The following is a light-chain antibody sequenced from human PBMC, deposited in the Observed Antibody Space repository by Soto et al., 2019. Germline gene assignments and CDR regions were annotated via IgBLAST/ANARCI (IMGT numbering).Light chain of an antibody. J-gene: IGKJ4*01. CDR2: GAS. CDR3: LQRSDWLT. Sequence: EIVLTQSPATLSLSPGERATLSCRASQSVSSYLAWYQHKPGQTPRLLIHGASNRATGVPARFSGSGSGTDFTLTISSLEPEDFAVYYCLQRSDWLTFGGGTNVEIK. V-gene: IGKV3-11*01. CDR1: QSVSSY.